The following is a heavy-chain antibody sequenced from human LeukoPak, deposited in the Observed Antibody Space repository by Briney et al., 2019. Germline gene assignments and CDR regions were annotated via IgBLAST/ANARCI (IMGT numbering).Heavy chain of an antibody. V-gene: IGHV5-51*01. CDR2: IYPGDSDT. Sequence: GESLKISCKGSGSSFTSYWIGWVRQMPGKGLEWMGTIYPGDSDTRYSPTFQGQVTISADKSISTAYLQWNSLKASDTAMYYCARHVEPAASYYYMDVWGKGTTVIVSS. D-gene: IGHD2-2*01. CDR3: ARHVEPAASYYYMDV. J-gene: IGHJ6*03. CDR1: GSSFTSYW.